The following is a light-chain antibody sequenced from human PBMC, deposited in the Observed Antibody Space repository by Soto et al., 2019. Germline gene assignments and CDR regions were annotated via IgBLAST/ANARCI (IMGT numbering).Light chain of an antibody. CDR1: QSVSSD. CDR3: QQRSNWPRT. V-gene: IGKV3-11*01. CDR2: GAS. J-gene: IGKJ1*01. Sequence: EIVLTQSPATLSLSPGERATLSCRASQSVSSDLGWYQQKPGQAPRLLIYGASNRVTGIPARFSGSGSGKEFTLTISSLEPEDFAVYYCQQRSNWPRTFGQGTKVEIK.